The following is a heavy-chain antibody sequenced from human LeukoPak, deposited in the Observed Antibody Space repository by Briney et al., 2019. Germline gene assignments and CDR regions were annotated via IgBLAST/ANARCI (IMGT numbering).Heavy chain of an antibody. D-gene: IGHD6-13*01. J-gene: IGHJ4*02. V-gene: IGHV4-59*01. CDR2: IYYSGST. CDR3: ARGQYSSSWYDY. CDR1: GGSISSYY. Sequence: SETLSLTCTVSGGSISSYYWSWIRQPPGKGLEWIGYIYYSGSTNYNPSLKSRVTISVDTSKNQFSLKLSSVTAADTAVYYCARGQYSSSWYDYWGQGTLVTVSP.